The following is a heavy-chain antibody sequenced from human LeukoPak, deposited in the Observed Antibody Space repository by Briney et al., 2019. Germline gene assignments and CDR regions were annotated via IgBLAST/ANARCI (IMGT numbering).Heavy chain of an antibody. D-gene: IGHD3-22*01. CDR1: GGSISSGGYY. V-gene: IGHV4-31*03. J-gene: IGHJ4*02. CDR2: IYYSGST. Sequence: SETLSLTCTVSGGSISSGGYYWSWIRQHPGKGLEWIGYIYYSGSTYYNPSLKSRVTISVDTSKNQFSLKLSSVTAADTAVYYCARSLDYYDSSSYSEFDYWGQGTLVTVSS. CDR3: ARSLDYYDSSSYSEFDY.